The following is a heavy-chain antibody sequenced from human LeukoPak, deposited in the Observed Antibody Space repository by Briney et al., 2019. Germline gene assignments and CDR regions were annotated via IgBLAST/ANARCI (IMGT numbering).Heavy chain of an antibody. CDR3: ARDPKRWPVGGGDAFDI. V-gene: IGHV3-7*01. CDR1: GFTFSSYW. J-gene: IGHJ3*02. Sequence: GSLRLSCAASGFTFSSYWMSWVRQAPGKGLEWVANIKQDGSEKYYVDSVKGRFTISRDNAKNSLYLQMNSLRAEDTAVYYCARDPKRWPVGGGDAFDIWGQGTMVTVSS. D-gene: IGHD3-16*01. CDR2: IKQDGSEK.